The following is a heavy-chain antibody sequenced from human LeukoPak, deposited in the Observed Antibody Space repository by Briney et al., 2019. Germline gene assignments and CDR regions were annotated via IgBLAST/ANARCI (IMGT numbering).Heavy chain of an antibody. J-gene: IGHJ4*02. CDR1: GYTFTSYD. V-gene: IGHV1-8*01. D-gene: IGHD1-1*01. CDR3: ARDNSYLYFDY. CDR2: MNPNSGNT. Sequence: APVKVSCKASGYTFTSYDINWVRQATGQGLEWMGWMNPNSGNTGYAQKFQGRVTMTRNTSISTVYMELSSLRSEDTAVYYCARDNSYLYFDYWGQGTLVTVSS.